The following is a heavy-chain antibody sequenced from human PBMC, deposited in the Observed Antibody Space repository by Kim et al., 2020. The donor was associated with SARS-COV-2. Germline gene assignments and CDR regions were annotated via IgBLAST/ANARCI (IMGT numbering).Heavy chain of an antibody. Sequence: GGSLRLSCAASRFTFINYWMSWVRQAPGKGLEWVANIKQDGTEKFYVDSVEGRFTISRDNAKNSLYLQMNSLRAEDTALYYCARLSGDFGDSQYRGFDSWGRGTLVTVSS. CDR2: IKQDGTEK. D-gene: IGHD2-21*02. CDR1: RFTFINYW. J-gene: IGHJ4*02. CDR3: ARLSGDFGDSQYRGFDS. V-gene: IGHV3-7*03.